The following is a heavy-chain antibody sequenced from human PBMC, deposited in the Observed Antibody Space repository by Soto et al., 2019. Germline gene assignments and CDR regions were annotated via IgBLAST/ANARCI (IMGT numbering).Heavy chain of an antibody. V-gene: IGHV3-30*04. D-gene: IGHD2-15*01. Sequence: PGGSLRLSWAASGFTFTTYAIHWVRQAPGKGLEWVAVISNDGRGKYYADSVKGRFTISRDNSKNTLYLQMNSLRSDGTAVYYCARDQCFGGGRSCYYFDFWGQGTLVTVSS. CDR1: GFTFTTYA. J-gene: IGHJ4*02. CDR2: ISNDGRGK. CDR3: ARDQCFGGGRSCYYFDF.